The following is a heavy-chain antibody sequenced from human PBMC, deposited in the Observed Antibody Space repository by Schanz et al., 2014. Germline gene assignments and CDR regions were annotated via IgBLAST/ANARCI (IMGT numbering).Heavy chain of an antibody. CDR3: AKYRGYYRVSGSYRELEY. CDR1: GFNFSDYA. CDR2: ISGRDGST. D-gene: IGHD3-10*01. Sequence: EVQLVESGGGLVQPGGSLRLSCAASGFNFSDYAMTWVRQAPGMGMEWVSAISGRDGSTYYADSVKGRFTISRDNSKNTMHLQMNSLRPEDTAVYYCAKYRGYYRVSGSYRELEYWGQGTLVTVSS. J-gene: IGHJ4*02. V-gene: IGHV3-23*04.